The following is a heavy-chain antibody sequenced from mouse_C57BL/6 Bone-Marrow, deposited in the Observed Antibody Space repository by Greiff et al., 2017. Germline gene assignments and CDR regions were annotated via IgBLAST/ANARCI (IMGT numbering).Heavy chain of an antibody. V-gene: IGHV1-85*01. CDR1: GYTFTSYD. Sequence: VKLMESGPELVKPGASVKLSCKASGYTFTSYDINWVKQRPGQGLEWIGWIYPRDGSTKYNEKFKGKATLTVDTSSSTAYMELHSLTSEDSAVYFCARPPYGSSPSFAYWGQGTLVTVSA. CDR3: ARPPYGSSPSFAY. J-gene: IGHJ3*01. CDR2: IYPRDGST. D-gene: IGHD1-1*01.